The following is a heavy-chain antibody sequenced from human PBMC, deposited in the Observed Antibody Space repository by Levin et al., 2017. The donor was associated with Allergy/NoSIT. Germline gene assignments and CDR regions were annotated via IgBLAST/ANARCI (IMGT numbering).Heavy chain of an antibody. CDR1: GFTFSNAW. V-gene: IGHV3-15*01. J-gene: IGHJ4*02. CDR2: IKSKTDGGTT. D-gene: IGHD3-10*01. Sequence: GESLKISCAASGFTFSNAWMSWVRQAPGKGLEWVGRIKSKTDGGTTDYAAPVKGRFTISRDDSKNTLYLQMNSLKTEDTAVYYCTTAYGSGLLGYWGQGTLVTVSS. CDR3: TTAYGSGLLGY.